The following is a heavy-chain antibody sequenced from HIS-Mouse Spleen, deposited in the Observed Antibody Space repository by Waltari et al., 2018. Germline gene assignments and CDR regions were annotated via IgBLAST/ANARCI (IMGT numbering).Heavy chain of an antibody. D-gene: IGHD3-22*01. V-gene: IGHV3-30*18. Sequence: QVQLVESGGGVVQPGRSLRLSCAASGFTFISYGMHWVRQPPGKGLEWVAVISYDGSNKYYADSVKGRFTISRDNSKNTLYLQMNSLRAEDTAVYYCAKDRGTRILNDANYDSSGDYWGQGTLVTVSS. CDR3: AKDRGTRILNDANYDSSGDY. CDR2: ISYDGSNK. J-gene: IGHJ4*02. CDR1: GFTFISYG.